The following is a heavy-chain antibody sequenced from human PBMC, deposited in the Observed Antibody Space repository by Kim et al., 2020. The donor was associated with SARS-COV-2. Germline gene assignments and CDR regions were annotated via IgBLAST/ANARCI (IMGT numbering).Heavy chain of an antibody. J-gene: IGHJ4*02. Sequence: GGSLRLSCAASGFTFSSYWMHWVCQDPGKGLVWVSRINSDGSSTNYADSVKGRFTISRDNAKNTLYLQMNSLRAEDTAIYYCARRLSGSYNGIDDWGQGTLVTVSS. V-gene: IGHV3-74*01. CDR3: ARRLSGSYNGIDD. CDR2: INSDGSST. D-gene: IGHD1-26*01. CDR1: GFTFSSYW.